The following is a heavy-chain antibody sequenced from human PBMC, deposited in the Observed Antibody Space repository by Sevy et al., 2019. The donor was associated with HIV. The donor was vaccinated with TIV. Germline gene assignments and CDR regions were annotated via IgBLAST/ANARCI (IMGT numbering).Heavy chain of an antibody. J-gene: IGHJ4*02. Sequence: GGSLRLSCVASGFTFKTYNMNWVRQAPGKGLEWVLYITSSSSIIYYADSVRDRFTISRDNAKNSLYLQMNSLRPEDTAVYFCARDGLPAPAKFDYWGQGTQVTVSS. CDR2: ITSSSSII. CDR1: GFTFKTYN. V-gene: IGHV3-48*01. CDR3: ARDGLPAPAKFDY. D-gene: IGHD6-13*01.